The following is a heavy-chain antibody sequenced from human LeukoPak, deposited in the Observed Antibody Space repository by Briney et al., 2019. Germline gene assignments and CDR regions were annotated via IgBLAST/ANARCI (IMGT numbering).Heavy chain of an antibody. Sequence: GGSLRLSCAASGFTFSSYTMNWVRQAPGKGLEWVAVIWYDGSNKYYADSVKGRFTISRDNSKNTLYLQMNSLRAEDTAVYYCARERYNWNYYMDVWGKGTTVTVSS. V-gene: IGHV3-33*08. CDR1: GFTFSSYT. J-gene: IGHJ6*03. CDR2: IWYDGSNK. D-gene: IGHD1-20*01. CDR3: ARERYNWNYYMDV.